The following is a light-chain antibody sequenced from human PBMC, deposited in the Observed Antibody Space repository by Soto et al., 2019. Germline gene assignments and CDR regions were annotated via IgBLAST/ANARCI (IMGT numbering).Light chain of an antibody. V-gene: IGLV2-8*01. J-gene: IGLJ2*01. CDR1: SSEVGGYNY. CDR2: EVS. Sequence: QSALTQPTSASGSPGQSVTISCTGTSSEVGGYNYVSWYQQHPGKAPKLMIYEVSKRPSGVPDRFSGSKSGNTASLTVSGLQAEDEADYYCSAYAGSNNLVFGGGTKVTVL. CDR3: SAYAGSNNLV.